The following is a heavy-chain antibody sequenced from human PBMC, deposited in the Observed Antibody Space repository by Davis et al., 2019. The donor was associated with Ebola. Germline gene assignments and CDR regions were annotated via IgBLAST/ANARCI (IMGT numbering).Heavy chain of an antibody. CDR3: ARYGGNSDYLQ. J-gene: IGHJ1*01. CDR2: ISNRGSTI. D-gene: IGHD4-23*01. CDR1: GFTFSTYA. V-gene: IGHV3-48*02. Sequence: GESLKISCAASGFTFSTYAMSWVRQAPGEGLEWVSYISNRGSTIYYADSVRGRFTISRDNAKNSLYLQMTGLGDEDTAVYYCARYGGNSDYLQWGQGTLVTVSS.